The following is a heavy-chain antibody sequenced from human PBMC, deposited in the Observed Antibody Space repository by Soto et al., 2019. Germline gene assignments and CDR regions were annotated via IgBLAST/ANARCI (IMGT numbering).Heavy chain of an antibody. CDR3: ARDRGYYGSGSYYGNWFDP. D-gene: IGHD3-10*01. V-gene: IGHV4-61*01. CDR2: IYYSGST. Sequence: SETLSLTCTVSGGSVISGSYYWILIRQPPGKGLEWIGYIYYSGSTNYNPSLKSRVTISVDTSKNQFSLKLSSVTAADTAVYYCARDRGYYGSGSYYGNWFDPWGQGTLVTVSS. CDR1: GGSVISGSYY. J-gene: IGHJ5*02.